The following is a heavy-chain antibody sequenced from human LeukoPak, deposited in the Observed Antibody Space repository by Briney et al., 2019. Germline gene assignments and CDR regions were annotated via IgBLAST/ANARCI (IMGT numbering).Heavy chain of an antibody. CDR2: MNPNSGNT. CDR1: GFTFTSHD. CDR3: ARVSRGVNICDS. V-gene: IGHV1-8*01. D-gene: IGHD2/OR15-2a*01. J-gene: IGHJ4*02. Sequence: ASVKVSCKASGFTFTSHDFNWVRQATGQGLEWMGWMNPNSGNTGYAQKFQGRVTMTRDTSLSTAYMELSSLRSEDTAMYYCARVSRGVNICDSWGQGTLVTVSS.